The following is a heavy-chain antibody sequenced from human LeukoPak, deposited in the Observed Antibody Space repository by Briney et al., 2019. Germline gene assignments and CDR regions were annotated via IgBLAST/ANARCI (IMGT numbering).Heavy chain of an antibody. CDR1: GFTFRNYA. Sequence: GGSLRLSCAASGFTFRNYAMNWVRQAPGKGLEWVAIIKQDGSEKYYVDSVKGRFTISRDNARNSLYLQMNSLRAEDTAVYYCARVTGGYNLVDYWGQGTLVTVSS. D-gene: IGHD5-24*01. J-gene: IGHJ4*02. CDR3: ARVTGGYNLVDY. CDR2: IKQDGSEK. V-gene: IGHV3-7*01.